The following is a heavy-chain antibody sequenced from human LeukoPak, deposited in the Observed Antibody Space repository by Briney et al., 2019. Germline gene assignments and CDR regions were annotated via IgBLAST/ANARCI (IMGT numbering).Heavy chain of an antibody. Sequence: SGTLSLTCAVSGGSISSSYWCNWVRQPPGKRLEWIGEIYHSGSTNYNPSLMSRVTISVDKSKNQFSLKLRSVTAADTAVYYCATSSHYSQRLWGQGTLVTVSS. J-gene: IGHJ4*02. V-gene: IGHV4-4*02. D-gene: IGHD3-10*01. CDR3: ATSSHYSQRL. CDR1: GGSISSSYW. CDR2: IYHSGST.